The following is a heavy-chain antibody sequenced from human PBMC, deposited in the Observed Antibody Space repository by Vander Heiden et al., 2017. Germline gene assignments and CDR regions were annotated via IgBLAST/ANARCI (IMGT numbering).Heavy chain of an antibody. Sequence: EVQLLESGGGLVQPGGSLRLSCAASGLPFSNYAMSWVRQAPGKGLEWVSAIRDSAGTTYYADSVKGQFTISRDNSKNTLYLQVNSLRAEDTAVYYCAKEALLAGRPFDPWGQGTLVTVSS. CDR3: AKEALLAGRPFDP. D-gene: IGHD2-15*01. J-gene: IGHJ5*02. CDR2: IRDSAGTT. V-gene: IGHV3-23*01. CDR1: GLPFSNYA.